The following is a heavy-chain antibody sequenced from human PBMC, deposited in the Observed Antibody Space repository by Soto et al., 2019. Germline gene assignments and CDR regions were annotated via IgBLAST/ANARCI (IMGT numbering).Heavy chain of an antibody. J-gene: IGHJ6*03. Sequence: GGSLRLSCAASGFTFSSYDMHWVRQATGKGLEWVSAIGTAGDTYYPGSVKGRFTIPRENAKNSLYLQMNSLRAGDTAVYYCARIGGYCSGGSCYPRYYYMDVWGKGTTVTVSS. D-gene: IGHD2-15*01. CDR2: IGTAGDT. CDR3: ARIGGYCSGGSCYPRYYYMDV. CDR1: GFTFSSYD. V-gene: IGHV3-13*01.